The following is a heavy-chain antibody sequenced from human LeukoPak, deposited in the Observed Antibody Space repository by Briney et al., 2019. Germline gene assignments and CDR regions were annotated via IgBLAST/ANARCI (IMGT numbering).Heavy chain of an antibody. D-gene: IGHD6-19*01. CDR3: ARDPAKYSSGCPNY. Sequence: PGGSLRLSCAASGFTFSSYGMHWVRQAPGKGLEWVAVIWYDGSNKYYADSVKGRFTISRDNSKNTLYLQMNSLRAEDTAVYYCARDPAKYSSGCPNYWGQGTLVTVSS. CDR2: IWYDGSNK. CDR1: GFTFSSYG. V-gene: IGHV3-33*08. J-gene: IGHJ4*02.